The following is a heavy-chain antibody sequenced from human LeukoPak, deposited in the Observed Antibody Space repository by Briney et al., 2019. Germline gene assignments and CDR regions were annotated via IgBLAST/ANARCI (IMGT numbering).Heavy chain of an antibody. V-gene: IGHV1-69*04. D-gene: IGHD2-15*01. CDR2: IIPILGIA. CDR3: ARDNFYCSGGSCYPN. CDR1: GGTFSSYA. J-gene: IGHJ4*02. Sequence: SVKVSCKASGGTFSSYAISWVRQAPGQGLEWIGRIIPILGIANYAQKFQGRVTITADKSTSTAYMELSSLRSEDTAVYYCARDNFYCSGGSCYPNWGQGTLVTVSS.